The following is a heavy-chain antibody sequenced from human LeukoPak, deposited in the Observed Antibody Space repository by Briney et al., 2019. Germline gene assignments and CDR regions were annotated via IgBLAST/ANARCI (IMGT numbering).Heavy chain of an antibody. J-gene: IGHJ4*02. CDR3: ATLRGASTAVFDS. Sequence: RPSETLSLTCTVSGGSISYDYWIGTRRSPEKPREWIGYIHYRGATNYSPCLKRRVTISVDTSKNQFSLKLSSVTAADTALYYCATLRGASTAVFDSWGQGALVTVSS. V-gene: IGHV4-59*08. CDR2: IHYRGAT. D-gene: IGHD2-21*02. CDR1: GGSISYDY.